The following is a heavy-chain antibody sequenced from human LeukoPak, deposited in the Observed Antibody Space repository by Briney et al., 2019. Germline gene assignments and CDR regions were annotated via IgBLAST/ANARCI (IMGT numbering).Heavy chain of an antibody. CDR3: AKGGYGDYSNYFDY. Sequence: GGPLRLSCAASGFTFSSYAMSWVRQAPGKGLEWVSAISGSGGSTYYADSAKGRFTISRDNSKNTLYLQMSSLRAEDTAVYYCAKGGYGDYSNYFDYWGQGTLVTVSS. J-gene: IGHJ4*02. D-gene: IGHD4-17*01. V-gene: IGHV3-23*01. CDR1: GFTFSSYA. CDR2: ISGSGGST.